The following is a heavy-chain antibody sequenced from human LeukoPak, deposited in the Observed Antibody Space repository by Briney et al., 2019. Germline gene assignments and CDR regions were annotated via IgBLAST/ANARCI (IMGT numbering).Heavy chain of an antibody. Sequence: GGSLRLSWEASGFNVSTTYMSWVRQAPGKGLEWVSVIYSGGSTYYADSVKGRFTISRDNSKNTFYLQMNSLRAEDTAVYYCARGVSYGSGSYIGDPWGQGTLVTVSS. CDR2: IYSGGST. V-gene: IGHV3-53*01. CDR3: ARGVSYGSGSYIGDP. D-gene: IGHD3-10*01. J-gene: IGHJ5*02. CDR1: GFNVSTTY.